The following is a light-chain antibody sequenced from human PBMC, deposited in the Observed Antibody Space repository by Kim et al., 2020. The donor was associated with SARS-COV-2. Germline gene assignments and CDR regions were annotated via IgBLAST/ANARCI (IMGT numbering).Light chain of an antibody. CDR1: PSVSSSY. V-gene: IGKV3-20*01. J-gene: IGKJ1*01. CDR2: GAS. Sequence: SPGETAALSCRAGPSVSSSYLAWYQQKPGQAPRLLIYGASSRATGIPDRFSGSGSGPDFTLTISRLEPEDFAVYYCQQYGSSPRTFGQGTKVDIK. CDR3: QQYGSSPRT.